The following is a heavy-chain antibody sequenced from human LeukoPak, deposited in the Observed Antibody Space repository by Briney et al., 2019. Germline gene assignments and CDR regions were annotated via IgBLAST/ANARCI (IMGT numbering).Heavy chain of an antibody. Sequence: GASVKVSCKASGYTFTGYYMHWVRQAPGQGLEWMGWINPNSGGTNYAQKFQGRVTMTRDTSISTAYMELSRLRSDDTAVYYCARFVVVAAIHDAFDIWGQGTMVTVSS. V-gene: IGHV1-2*02. CDR1: GYTFTGYY. CDR3: ARFVVVAAIHDAFDI. D-gene: IGHD2-15*01. CDR2: INPNSGGT. J-gene: IGHJ3*02.